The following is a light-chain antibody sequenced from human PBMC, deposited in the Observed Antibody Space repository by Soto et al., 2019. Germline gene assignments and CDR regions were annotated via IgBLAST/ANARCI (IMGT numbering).Light chain of an antibody. CDR2: GAS. Sequence: EIVMTQSPVTLSVSPGERATLSCRASQSVSSNLAWYQQKPGQAPRLLIYGASTRATGVPARFSGSGSGTEFTLTISSLQSVDFAVYYCQHYNNWPPWTFGQGTKVEIK. CDR1: QSVSSN. V-gene: IGKV3-15*01. CDR3: QHYNNWPPWT. J-gene: IGKJ1*01.